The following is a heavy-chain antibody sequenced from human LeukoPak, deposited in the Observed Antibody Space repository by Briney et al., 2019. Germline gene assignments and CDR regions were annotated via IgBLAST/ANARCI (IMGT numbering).Heavy chain of an antibody. CDR2: IYHSGST. J-gene: IGHJ5*02. Sequence: SETLSLTCAVSDGSISSGGYSWSWIRQPPGKGLEWIGYIYHSGSTYYNPSLKSRVTISVDRSKNQFSLKLSSVTAADTAVYYCARGLFTTVTTPNNWFDPWGQGTLVTVSS. V-gene: IGHV4-30-2*01. CDR1: DGSISSGGYS. D-gene: IGHD4-17*01. CDR3: ARGLFTTVTTPNNWFDP.